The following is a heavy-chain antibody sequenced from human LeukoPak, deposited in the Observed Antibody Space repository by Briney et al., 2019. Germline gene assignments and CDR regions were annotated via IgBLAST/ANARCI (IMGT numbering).Heavy chain of an antibody. CDR3: ARGGAARPLYWYFDL. Sequence: SETLSLTCTVSGGSISSSSYYWGWIRQPPGKGLEWIGSFYYSGSTYYNPSLKSRVTMSVDTSKNQFSLKLSSVTAADTAVYYCARGGAARPLYWYFDLWGRGTLVTVSS. V-gene: IGHV4-39*07. CDR2: FYYSGST. J-gene: IGHJ2*01. D-gene: IGHD6-6*01. CDR1: GGSISSSSYY.